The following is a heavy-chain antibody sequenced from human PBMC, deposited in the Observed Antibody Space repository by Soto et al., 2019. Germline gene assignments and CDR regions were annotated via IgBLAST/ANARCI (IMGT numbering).Heavy chain of an antibody. Sequence: PSETLSLTSAVYCGSFIGYYWIWIRQPPGKGLDCIGEINHSGSTNYNPSLKSRVTISVDTSKNQFSLKLSSVTAADTAVYYCARVKYYYGSGSYDKPHPYYYYGMDVWGQGTTVTVSS. CDR3: ARVKYYYGSGSYDKPHPYYYYGMDV. V-gene: IGHV4-34*01. CDR1: CGSFIGYY. D-gene: IGHD3-10*01. CDR2: INHSGST. J-gene: IGHJ6*02.